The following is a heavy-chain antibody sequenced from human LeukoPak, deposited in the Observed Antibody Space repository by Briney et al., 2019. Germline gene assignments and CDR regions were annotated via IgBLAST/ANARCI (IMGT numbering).Heavy chain of an antibody. J-gene: IGHJ6*02. CDR3: AREDVVLVDAVRYYYYGMDV. V-gene: IGHV1-46*01. Sequence: ASVKVSCKASGYNFISYYMHWVRQAPGQGLEWMGIINPSGGSTSYAQRFQDRVTMTRDTSTSTVYMELSSLKSEDTAVYYCAREDVVLVDAVRYYYYGMDVWGQGTTVTVSS. CDR2: INPSGGST. CDR1: GYNFISYY. D-gene: IGHD2-8*01.